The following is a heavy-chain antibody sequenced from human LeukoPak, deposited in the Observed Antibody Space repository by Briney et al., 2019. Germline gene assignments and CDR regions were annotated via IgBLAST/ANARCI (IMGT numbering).Heavy chain of an antibody. CDR2: ISYDGTNK. D-gene: IGHD2-15*01. J-gene: IGHJ4*02. Sequence: GGSLRLSCAASGFTFSDYAVHWFRQAPGKGLEWVAVISYDGTNKYYADSVKGRFTISRDNSINTLYLQMNSLRAEDTAIYYCVRTDCSGGSCYPNFDYWGQGTLVTVSS. V-gene: IGHV3-30*01. CDR1: GFTFSDYA. CDR3: VRTDCSGGSCYPNFDY.